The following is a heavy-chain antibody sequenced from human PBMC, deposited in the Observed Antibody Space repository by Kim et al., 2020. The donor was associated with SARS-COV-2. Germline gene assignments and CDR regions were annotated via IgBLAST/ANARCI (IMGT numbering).Heavy chain of an antibody. Sequence: SETLSLTCAVYGGSFSGYYWSWIRRPPGKGLEWIGEINHSGSTNYNPSLKSRVTISVDTSRNQFSLKLNSVTAADTAVYYCARGGRNRCGKESYFDCWG. CDR2: INHSGST. V-gene: IGHV4-34*01. J-gene: IGHJ4*01. CDR3: ARGGRNRCGKESYFDC. D-gene: IGHD2-15*01. CDR1: GGSFSGYY.